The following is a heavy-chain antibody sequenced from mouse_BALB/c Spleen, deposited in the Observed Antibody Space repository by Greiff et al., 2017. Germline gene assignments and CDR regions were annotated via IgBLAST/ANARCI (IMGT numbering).Heavy chain of an antibody. CDR3: ARVYYGNPYYDMDY. Sequence: EVKVVESGGGLVQPGGSRKLSCAASGFTFSDYGMAWVRQAPGKGPEWVAFISNLAYSIYYADTVTGRFTISRENAKNTLYLEMSSLRSEDTAMYYCARVYYGNPYYDMDYWGQGTSVTVSS. CDR2: ISNLAYSI. CDR1: GFTFSDYG. D-gene: IGHD2-1*01. J-gene: IGHJ4*01. V-gene: IGHV5-15*02.